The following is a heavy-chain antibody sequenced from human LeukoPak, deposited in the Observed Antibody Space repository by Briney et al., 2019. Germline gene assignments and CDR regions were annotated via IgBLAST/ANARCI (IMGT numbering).Heavy chain of an antibody. V-gene: IGHV1-18*01. CDR2: ISAYNGNT. J-gene: IGHJ4*02. Sequence: EASVRVSCKASGYTFTSYGISWVRQAPGQGLEWMGWISAYNGNTNYAQKLQGRVTMTTDTSTSTAYMELRSLRSDDTAVYYCARTFTDYYFDYWGQGTLVTVSS. CDR3: ARTFTDYYFDY. CDR1: GYTFTSYG.